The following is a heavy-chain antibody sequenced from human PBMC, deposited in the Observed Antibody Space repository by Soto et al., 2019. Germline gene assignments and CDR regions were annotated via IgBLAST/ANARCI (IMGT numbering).Heavy chain of an antibody. CDR3: AKDMRPDGVWDFDY. CDR1: GFTFSTYT. V-gene: IGHV3-23*01. D-gene: IGHD4-17*01. Sequence: TGGSLRLSCAASGFTFSTYTRAWVRQAPGRGPEWVAGVSQDGTAHYADSVKGRFTISRDNSRDTVYLQMITLRGEDTAVYCCAKDMRPDGVWDFDYWGQGTLVTVSS. J-gene: IGHJ4*02. CDR2: VSQDGTA.